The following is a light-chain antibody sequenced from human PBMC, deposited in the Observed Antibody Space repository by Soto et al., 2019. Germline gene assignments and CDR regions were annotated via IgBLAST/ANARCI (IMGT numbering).Light chain of an antibody. CDR2: VAS. Sequence: DIQMTQSPSSLSASVGDRVTITCRASQSISSYLSWYQQKPGKAPNLLIYVASSFQSGVPSRFSGSGSGTVFTLTISSLQPEDFATYDCQQSYSPPYTFGQGTKLEIK. V-gene: IGKV1-39*01. CDR3: QQSYSPPYT. J-gene: IGKJ2*01. CDR1: QSISSY.